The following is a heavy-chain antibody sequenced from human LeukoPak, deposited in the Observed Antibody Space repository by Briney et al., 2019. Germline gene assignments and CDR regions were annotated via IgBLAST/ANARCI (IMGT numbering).Heavy chain of an antibody. Sequence: GASVKVSCKASGYTFTSYDINWVRQATGQGLEWMGWMNPNSGNTGYAQKFQGRVTMTRNTSISTAYMELSSLRSEDTAVYYCARMYYDILTGSLIPFDYWGQGTLVTVSS. V-gene: IGHV1-8*01. D-gene: IGHD3-9*01. CDR3: ARMYYDILTGSLIPFDY. J-gene: IGHJ4*02. CDR1: GYTFTSYD. CDR2: MNPNSGNT.